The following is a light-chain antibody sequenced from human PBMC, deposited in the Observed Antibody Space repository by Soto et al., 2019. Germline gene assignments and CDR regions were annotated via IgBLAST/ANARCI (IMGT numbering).Light chain of an antibody. V-gene: IGKV3-15*01. Sequence: EIVMTQSPASLSVSSGESATLSCRASQNVATNLAWYQHKPGQPPRLLIYRATTRATGVPARFSGSGSGTYVTLTIRGPQSEDSALYYCQQYNDWPPEDTFGQGTKREIK. CDR3: QQYNDWPPEDT. CDR2: RAT. CDR1: QNVATN. J-gene: IGKJ2*01.